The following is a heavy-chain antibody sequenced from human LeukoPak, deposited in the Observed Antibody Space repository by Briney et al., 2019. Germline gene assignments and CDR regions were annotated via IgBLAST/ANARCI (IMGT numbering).Heavy chain of an antibody. J-gene: IGHJ4*02. D-gene: IGHD5-12*01. CDR3: AKGRGGYSGYVAWSYFDY. V-gene: IGHV3-23*01. CDR1: GFTFSSYA. CDR2: ISGSGGST. Sequence: PGGSLRLSCAASGFTFSSYAMSWVRQPPGKGLEWVSAISGSGGSTYYAASVNGRSTVYRDKSKNTLYLQMNSLRAADTAVYYCAKGRGGYSGYVAWSYFDYWGQGTLVTVSS.